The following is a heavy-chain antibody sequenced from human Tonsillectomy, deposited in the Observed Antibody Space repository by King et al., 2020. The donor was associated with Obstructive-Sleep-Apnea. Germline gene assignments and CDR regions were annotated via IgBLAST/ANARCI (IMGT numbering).Heavy chain of an antibody. CDR3: AVSPLNDFGDYGLLGGMDV. Sequence: VQLVQSGSEVKKPGESLRISCKGSGYSFTTYWISWVRQMPGKGLEWMGKIDPIDSYTDYSPSFQGHVTISVDKSITTAYLQWSSLTASDTAMYYCAVSPLNDFGDYGLLGGMDVWGQGTTVTVSS. V-gene: IGHV5-10-1*01. D-gene: IGHD4-17*01. CDR2: IDPIDSYT. J-gene: IGHJ6*02. CDR1: GYSFTTYW.